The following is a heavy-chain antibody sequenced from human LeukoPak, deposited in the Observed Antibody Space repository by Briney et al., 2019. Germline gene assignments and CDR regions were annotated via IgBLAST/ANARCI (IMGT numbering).Heavy chain of an antibody. CDR2: IRYDGSNK. CDR3: ARVPFGYYYYMDV. V-gene: IGHV3-30*02. D-gene: IGHD3-16*01. CDR1: GFTFSSYG. J-gene: IGHJ6*03. Sequence: GGSLKLSCAASGFTFSSYGMHWVRQAPGKGLEWVAFIRYDGSNKYYADSVKGRFTISRDNSKNTLYLQMNSLRAEDTAVYYCARVPFGYYYYMDVWGKGTTVTVSS.